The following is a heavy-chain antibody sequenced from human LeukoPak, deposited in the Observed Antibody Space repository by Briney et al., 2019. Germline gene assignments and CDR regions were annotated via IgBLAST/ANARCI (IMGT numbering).Heavy chain of an antibody. Sequence: GGSLRLSCAASGFSFSSYAMHWVRQAPGKGLEWVAVISYDGINKYYADSMKGRFTISRDNSKNTLYLQMNSLRAEDTAVYYCARTLGLLTDYWGQGTLVTVSS. J-gene: IGHJ4*02. CDR2: ISYDGINK. CDR3: ARTLGLLTDY. CDR1: GFSFSSYA. V-gene: IGHV3-30*03. D-gene: IGHD3/OR15-3a*01.